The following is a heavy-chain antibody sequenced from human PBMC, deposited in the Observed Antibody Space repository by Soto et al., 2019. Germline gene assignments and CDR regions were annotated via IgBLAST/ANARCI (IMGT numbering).Heavy chain of an antibody. J-gene: IGHJ6*02. CDR1: GFILSGYD. CDR3: ARAGYDSSGYYFYAMDV. D-gene: IGHD3-22*01. Sequence: GGSLRLSCVASGFILSGYDMHWVRQATGEGLEWVSAIGTAGDPYYSGSVKGRLTISRGNAENSVYLQMNSLRAGDMAVYYCARAGYDSSGYYFYAMDVWGPGTTVTVSS. CDR2: IGTAGDP. V-gene: IGHV3-13*05.